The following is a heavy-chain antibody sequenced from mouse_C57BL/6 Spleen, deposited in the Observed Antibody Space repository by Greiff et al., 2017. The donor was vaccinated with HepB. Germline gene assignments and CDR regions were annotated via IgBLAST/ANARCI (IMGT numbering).Heavy chain of an antibody. Sequence: EVKLMESGPGLVKPSQSLSLTCTVPGYSITSGYGWNWIRQFPGNKLEWMGYISYSGSTNYNPSLKSRISITRDTSKNQFFLQLNSVTTEDTATYDCARTARIKYWGQGTTLTVSS. V-gene: IGHV3-2*02. CDR1: GYSITSGYG. CDR3: ARTARIKY. J-gene: IGHJ2*01. D-gene: IGHD1-2*01. CDR2: ISYSGST.